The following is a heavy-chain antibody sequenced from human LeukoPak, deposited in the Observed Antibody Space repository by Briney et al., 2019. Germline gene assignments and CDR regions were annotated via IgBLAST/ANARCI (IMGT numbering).Heavy chain of an antibody. Sequence: SVKVSCKASGGTFSSYDISWVRRAPGQGVEWMGGIIHIFGTANYARKVQGRVTITTDESTSTAYMELSSLRSEDTAVYYCAREVRDSFDYWGQGTLVTVSS. V-gene: IGHV1-69*05. CDR2: IIHIFGTA. CDR1: GGTFSSYD. CDR3: AREVRDSFDY. J-gene: IGHJ4*01. D-gene: IGHD1-1*01.